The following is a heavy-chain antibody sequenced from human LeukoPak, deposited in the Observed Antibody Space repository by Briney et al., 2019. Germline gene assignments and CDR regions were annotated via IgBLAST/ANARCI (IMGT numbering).Heavy chain of an antibody. D-gene: IGHD2-15*01. CDR2: ISDSGGST. V-gene: IGHV3-23*01. CDR1: GCTFSSYA. J-gene: IGHJ4*02. CDR3: AKLTLLGYCSGGSCYDRRVFDY. Sequence: PGGSLRLSCAASGCTFSSYAMSWGRQAPGKGLEWVSTISDSGGSTHYADSVKGRFTISRDNSKNTLYLQMHSLRAEDTAVYYCAKLTLLGYCSGGSCYDRRVFDYWGQGTLVTVPS.